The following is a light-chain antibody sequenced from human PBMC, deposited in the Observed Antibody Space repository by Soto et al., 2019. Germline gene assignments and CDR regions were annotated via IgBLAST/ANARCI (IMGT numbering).Light chain of an antibody. CDR2: EAS. CDR1: QSVSSY. J-gene: IGKJ5*01. Sequence: ETVLSQSASTLSLSTGERATLSCRASQSVSSYLAWYQQKPGQAPRLLIYEASNRATGIPARFSGSGSATDFTLTISSLEPEDFAVYYCQQRSDWITFGQRTRLAIK. CDR3: QQRSDWIT. V-gene: IGKV3-11*01.